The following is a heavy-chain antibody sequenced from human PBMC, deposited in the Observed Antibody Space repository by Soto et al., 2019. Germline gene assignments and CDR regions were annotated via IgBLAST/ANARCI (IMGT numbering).Heavy chain of an antibody. CDR3: ARDFTDSSGPTLGMGV. D-gene: IGHD6-19*01. Sequence: PSETLSLTCTVSGGSISSGGYYWSWIRQHPGKGLEWIGYIYYSGSTYYNPSLKSRVTISVDTSKNQFSLKLSSVTAADTAVYYCARDFTDSSGPTLGMGVWGQGTTVTASS. V-gene: IGHV4-31*03. CDR2: IYYSGST. CDR1: GGSISSGGYY. J-gene: IGHJ6*02.